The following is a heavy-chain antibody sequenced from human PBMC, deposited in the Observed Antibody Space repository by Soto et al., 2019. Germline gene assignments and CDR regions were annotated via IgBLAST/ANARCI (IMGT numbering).Heavy chain of an antibody. D-gene: IGHD3-10*01. CDR1: GFTFSSYG. Sequence: QVQLVESGGGVAQPGRSLRLPCAASGFTFSSYGMHWVRQAPGKGLEWVAVIWYNGRYKYYADSVKGRFTISRDNSKNTLYLQMDSLRAEDTDVYYCARGYGSGSYVFDYWGQGTLVTVSS. J-gene: IGHJ4*02. CDR2: IWYNGRYK. V-gene: IGHV3-33*01. CDR3: ARGYGSGSYVFDY.